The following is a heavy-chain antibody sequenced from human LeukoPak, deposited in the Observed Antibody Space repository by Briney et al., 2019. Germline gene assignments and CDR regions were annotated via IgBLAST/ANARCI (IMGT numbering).Heavy chain of an antibody. CDR2: IRSETYSGTT. CDR1: GFTFGDYA. J-gene: IGHJ4*02. Sequence: NPGGSLRLSCRASGFTFGDYAMSWFRQAPGKGLQWLGFIRSETYSGTTEYAASVRGRFTMSRDDSKNIGYLQMNSPNTDDTAVYYCTSNLNFYDNSPADFWGQGTLVIVSS. V-gene: IGHV3-49*05. D-gene: IGHD3-22*01. CDR3: TSNLNFYDNSPADF.